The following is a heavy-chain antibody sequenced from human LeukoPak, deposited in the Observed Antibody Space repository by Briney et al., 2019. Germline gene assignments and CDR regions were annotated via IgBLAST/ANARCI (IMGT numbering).Heavy chain of an antibody. CDR2: IYSSGST. D-gene: IGHD3-22*01. CDR1: GDSISSGGYY. J-gene: IGHJ4*02. V-gene: IGHV4-31*03. Sequence: SETLSLTCTVYGDSISSGGYYWSWLRQHPGKGLEWIGYIYSSGSTYYNPSLKSRVTISLDTSQNQFSLELSSVTAADTAMFYCARTDNSGYYIDYWGQGTLVTVSS. CDR3: ARTDNSGYYIDY.